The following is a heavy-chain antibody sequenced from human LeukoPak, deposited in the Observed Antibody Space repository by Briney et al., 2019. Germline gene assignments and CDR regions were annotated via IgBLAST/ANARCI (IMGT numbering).Heavy chain of an antibody. J-gene: IGHJ4*01. CDR2: ISSNGGST. D-gene: IGHD3-22*01. CDR1: GFTFSSYA. V-gene: IGHV3-64D*06. Sequence: GGSLRLSCSASGFTFSSYAMHWVRQAPGKGLEYVSAISSNGGSTYYADSVKGRFTISRDNSKNTLYLQMSSLRAEDTAVYYCMKGGIDYYDSSGYLDYWGQEPWSPSPQ. CDR3: MKGGIDYYDSSGYLDY.